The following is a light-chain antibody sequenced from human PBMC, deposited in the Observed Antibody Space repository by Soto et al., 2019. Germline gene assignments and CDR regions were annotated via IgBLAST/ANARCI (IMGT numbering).Light chain of an antibody. CDR2: EVS. CDR3: CSYATSSTYV. CDR1: SSDVGNYNR. J-gene: IGLJ1*01. V-gene: IGLV2-18*02. Sequence: QSVLTQPPSVSGSPGQSVAISCTGTSSDVGNYNRVSWYQQPPSTAPKLMIYEVSNRPSGVPDRFSGSKSGNTASLTISGLQAEDEAEYYCCSYATSSTYVFGTGTKVTV.